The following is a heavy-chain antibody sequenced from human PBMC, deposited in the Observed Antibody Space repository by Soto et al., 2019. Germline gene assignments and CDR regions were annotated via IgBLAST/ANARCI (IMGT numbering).Heavy chain of an antibody. Sequence: SETLSLTCNVSGGSITGYHWSWIRQPPGKGLEWIGYISNSGSTNYNPSLKSRVTISVDTSKNQISLNLISVTAADTAVYYCAATPRDWGQGTLVTVSS. CDR1: GGSITGYH. CDR2: ISNSGST. V-gene: IGHV4-59*01. J-gene: IGHJ4*02. D-gene: IGHD1-26*01. CDR3: AATPRD.